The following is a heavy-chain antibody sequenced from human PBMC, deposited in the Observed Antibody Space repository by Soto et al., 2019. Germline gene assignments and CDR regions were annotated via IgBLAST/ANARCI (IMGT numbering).Heavy chain of an antibody. V-gene: IGHV1-2*04. Sequence: GASVKVSCKASGYTFTGYYMHWVRQAPGQGLEWMGWINPNSGGTNYAQKFQGWVTMTRDTSISTAYMELSRLRSDDTAVYYCAREGRYFDWLSPRYYYYYMDVWGKGTTVTSP. J-gene: IGHJ6*03. CDR1: GYTFTGYY. CDR2: INPNSGGT. CDR3: AREGRYFDWLSPRYYYYYMDV. D-gene: IGHD3-9*01.